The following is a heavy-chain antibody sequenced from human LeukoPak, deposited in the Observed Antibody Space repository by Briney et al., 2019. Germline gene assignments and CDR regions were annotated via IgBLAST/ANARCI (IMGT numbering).Heavy chain of an antibody. CDR2: INGGGTTK. J-gene: IGHJ6*04. CDR3: TRGVFSDV. CDR1: GFIFSDYY. V-gene: IGHV3-11*01. Sequence: GGSLRLSCAASGFIFSDYYMNWIRQAPGKGLEWVSHINGGGTTKYYADSVRGRFTLSRDNAKNTLYLQMSNLRAEDTAVYYCTRGVFSDVWGTGTTVTVSS.